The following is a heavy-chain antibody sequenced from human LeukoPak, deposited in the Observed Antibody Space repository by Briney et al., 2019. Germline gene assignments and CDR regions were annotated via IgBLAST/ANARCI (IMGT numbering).Heavy chain of an antibody. CDR3: ARVGAARPGYDY. J-gene: IGHJ4*02. V-gene: IGHV1-46*01. CDR1: GYSFTSYY. Sequence: ASVKVSCKASGYSFTSYYIHWVRQAPGQGLEWLGIINPSGGSTSYAQKFQGRVTMTRDMSTSTVYMELSSLRSEDTAVYYCARVGAARPGYDYWGQGTLVTVSS. D-gene: IGHD6-6*01. CDR2: INPSGGST.